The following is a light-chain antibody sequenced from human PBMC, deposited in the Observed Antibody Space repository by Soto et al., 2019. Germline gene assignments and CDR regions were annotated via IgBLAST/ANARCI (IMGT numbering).Light chain of an antibody. Sequence: EIVLTQSPGTLSLSPWERATLSCRASQSVSSSYLAWYQQKSGQAPRLLIYGASSRATGIADRFSGSGSGTDFTLTISRLEPEDFAVYYCQQYGSSPWITFGQGTRLEIK. J-gene: IGKJ5*01. CDR1: QSVSSSY. V-gene: IGKV3-20*01. CDR2: GAS. CDR3: QQYGSSPWIT.